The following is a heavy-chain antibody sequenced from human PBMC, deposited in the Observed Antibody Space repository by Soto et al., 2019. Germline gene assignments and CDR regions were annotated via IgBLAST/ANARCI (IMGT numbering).Heavy chain of an antibody. CDR3: RRSSRYSTDV. J-gene: IGHJ6*02. D-gene: IGHD6-13*01. CDR1: GYSFTSYW. Sequence: PGESLKISCKGSGYSFTSYWIGWVRQMPGKGLEWMGIIYPGDSDTRYSPSFQGQVTISADKSISTAYLQWSSLKAADTAVYYCRRSSRYSTDVWGQGTTVTVSS. CDR2: IYPGDSDT. V-gene: IGHV5-51*01.